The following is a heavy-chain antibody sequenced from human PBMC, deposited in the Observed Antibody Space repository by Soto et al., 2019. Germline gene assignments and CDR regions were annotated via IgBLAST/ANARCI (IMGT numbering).Heavy chain of an antibody. J-gene: IGHJ3*02. V-gene: IGHV3-73*01. Sequence: PGGSLRLSCAASGFTFSGSAMHWVRQASGKGQERVGRIRSKANSYATAYAASVKGRFTISRDDSKNTAYLQMNSLKTEDTAVYYCTRHRSRLWSGYSGDAFDIWGQGTMVTVSS. D-gene: IGHD3-3*01. CDR2: IRSKANSYAT. CDR1: GFTFSGSA. CDR3: TRHRSRLWSGYSGDAFDI.